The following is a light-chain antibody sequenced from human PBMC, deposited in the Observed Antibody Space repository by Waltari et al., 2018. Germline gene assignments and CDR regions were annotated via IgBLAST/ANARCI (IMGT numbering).Light chain of an antibody. Sequence: EIVMTQSPATLSVSPGERATLSVRASQSATNYLAWYQQKPGQAPRLLIFGASTRATGVPARFSGSGSGTEFTLTISSLQSEDSGVYYCQQYSKWPPFTFGQGTNLEIK. CDR2: GAS. CDR1: QSATNY. CDR3: QQYSKWPPFT. V-gene: IGKV3-15*01. J-gene: IGKJ2*01.